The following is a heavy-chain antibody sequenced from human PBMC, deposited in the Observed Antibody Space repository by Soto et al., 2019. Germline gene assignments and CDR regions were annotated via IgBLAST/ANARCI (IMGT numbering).Heavy chain of an antibody. CDR3: ARDRGGGGKGVGGAYYYGMDV. Sequence: QVQLVESGGGLVKPGGSLRLSCAASGFTFSDYYMSWIRQAPGKGLEWVSYISSSGSTIYYADSVKGRSTNSRDTAKNSLEPKMNRMRAEDTAVHYKARDRGGGGKGVGGAYYYGMDVWGQGTTVTVSS. CDR1: GFTFSDYY. J-gene: IGHJ6*02. V-gene: IGHV3-11*01. D-gene: IGHD1-26*01. CDR2: ISSSGSTI.